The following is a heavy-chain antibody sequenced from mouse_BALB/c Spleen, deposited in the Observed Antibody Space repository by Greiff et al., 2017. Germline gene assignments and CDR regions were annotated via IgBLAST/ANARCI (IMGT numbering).Heavy chain of an antibody. Sequence: EVQLQQSGPELVKPGASVKISCKASGYTFTDYYINWVKQRPEQGLEWIGRIDPANGNTKYDPKFQGKATITADTSSNTAYLQLSSLTSEDTAVYYCARISLPYWGQGTSVTVSS. CDR3: ARISLPY. V-gene: IGHV14-3*02. J-gene: IGHJ4*01. D-gene: IGHD1-2*01. CDR2: IDPANGNT. CDR1: GYTFTDYY.